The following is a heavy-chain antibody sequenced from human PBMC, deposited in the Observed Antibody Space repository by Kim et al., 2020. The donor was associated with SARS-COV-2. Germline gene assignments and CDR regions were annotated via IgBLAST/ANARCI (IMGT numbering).Heavy chain of an antibody. CDR3: ARGELHYFDY. CDR1: GGSISSGGYC. Sequence: SETLSLTCTVSGGSISSGGYCWSWIRQHPGKGLEWIGYIYYSGSTYYNPSLKSRVTISVDTSKNQFSLKLSSVTAADTAVYYCARGELHYFDYWGQGTLVTVSS. CDR2: IYYSGST. D-gene: IGHD1-26*01. V-gene: IGHV4-31*03. J-gene: IGHJ4*02.